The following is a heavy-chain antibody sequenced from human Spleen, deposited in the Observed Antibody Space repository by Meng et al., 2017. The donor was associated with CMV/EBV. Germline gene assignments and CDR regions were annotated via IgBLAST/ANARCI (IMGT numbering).Heavy chain of an antibody. D-gene: IGHD2-2*02. Sequence: SETLSLTCAVYGGSFSGYYWGWIRQPPGKGLEWIGSLYYSGSTHYNPSLKRRVSIFVDSSKNHLSLNLRSVTAADTAVYYCGRASGVFCSSANCYRGGADVWGQGSTVTVSS. V-gene: IGHV4-34*01. J-gene: IGHJ6*02. CDR2: LYYSGST. CDR1: GGSFSGYY. CDR3: GRASGVFCSSANCYRGGADV.